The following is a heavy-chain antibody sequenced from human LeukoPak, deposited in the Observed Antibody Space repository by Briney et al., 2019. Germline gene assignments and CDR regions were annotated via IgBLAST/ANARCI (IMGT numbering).Heavy chain of an antibody. V-gene: IGHV4-34*01. CDR2: INHSGST. D-gene: IGHD2-2*01. J-gene: IGHJ6*03. CDR1: GGSFSGYY. Sequence: SETLSLTCAVYGGSFSGYYWSWIRQPPGKGLEWIGEINHSGSTNYNPSLKSRVTISVDTSKNQFSLKLSSVTAADTAVYYCARGPEDLYLRLGYCSSTSCSYYMDVWGKGTTVTVSS. CDR3: ARGPEDLYLRLGYCSSTSCSYYMDV.